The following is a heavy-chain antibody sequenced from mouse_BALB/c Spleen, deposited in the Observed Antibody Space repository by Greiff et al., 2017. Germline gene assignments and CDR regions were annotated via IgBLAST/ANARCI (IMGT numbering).Heavy chain of an antibody. V-gene: IGHV1-69*02. Sequence: QVQLKQPGAELVRPGASVKLSCKASGYTFTSYWINWVKQRPGQGLEWIGYIYPSDSYTNYNQKFKDKATLTVDKSSSTAYMQLSSPTSEDSAVYYCTRSGSPYFDYWGQGTTLTVSS. J-gene: IGHJ2*01. D-gene: IGHD1-1*01. CDR1: GYTFTSYW. CDR3: TRSGSPYFDY. CDR2: IYPSDSYT.